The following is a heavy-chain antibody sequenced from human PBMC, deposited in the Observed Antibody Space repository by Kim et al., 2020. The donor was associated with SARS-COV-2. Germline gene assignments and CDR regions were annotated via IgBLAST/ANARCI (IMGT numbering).Heavy chain of an antibody. CDR1: GFTFSSYW. Sequence: GGSLRLSCAASGFTFSSYWMHWVRQAPGKGLVWVSRINSDGSSTSYADSVKGRFTISRDNAKNTLYLQMNSLRAEDTAVYYCARDVTSDTIFGVVIPRYYYYGMDVWGQGTTVTVSS. D-gene: IGHD3-3*01. CDR2: INSDGSST. J-gene: IGHJ6*02. CDR3: ARDVTSDTIFGVVIPRYYYYGMDV. V-gene: IGHV3-74*01.